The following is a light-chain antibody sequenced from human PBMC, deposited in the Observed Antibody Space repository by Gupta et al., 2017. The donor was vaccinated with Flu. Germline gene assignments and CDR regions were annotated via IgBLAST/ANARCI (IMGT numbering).Light chain of an antibody. CDR3: RQNYSTPPYT. V-gene: IGKV1-39*01. J-gene: IGKJ2*01. Sequence: DIQMTQSPSSPSASVVDRVTITCRASQSISSYLNWYQQKRGKAPKLLIYAASSLQSGVPSRFSSSRSGTDFTLTISSLQPEEVAADYYRQNYSTPPYTFGQGTKLEIK. CDR1: QSISSY. CDR2: AAS.